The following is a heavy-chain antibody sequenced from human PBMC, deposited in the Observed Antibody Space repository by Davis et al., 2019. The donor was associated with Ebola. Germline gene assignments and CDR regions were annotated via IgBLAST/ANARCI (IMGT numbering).Heavy chain of an antibody. CDR3: ARRFVTMVRGVIMTSDTHDY. Sequence: SETLSLTCTVSGGSVSSGTYYWSWIRQPPGKGLEWIGYIYSSGTTNYNPSLKSRVTISVDTSKNQFSLKLSSVTAADTAVYYCARRFVTMVRGVIMTSDTHDYWGQGTLVTVSS. V-gene: IGHV4-61*01. D-gene: IGHD3-10*01. CDR2: IYSSGTT. J-gene: IGHJ4*02. CDR1: GGSVSSGTYY.